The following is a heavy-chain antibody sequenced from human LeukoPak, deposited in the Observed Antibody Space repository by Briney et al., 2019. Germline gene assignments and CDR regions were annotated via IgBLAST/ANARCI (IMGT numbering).Heavy chain of an antibody. D-gene: IGHD2-2*02. V-gene: IGHV3-23*01. CDR1: GFTFSSYA. CDR2: ISGSGGST. Sequence: GGSLRLSCAASGFTFSSYAMSWVRQAPGKGLEWVSAISGSGGSTYYADSVKGRFTISRDNAKNTLYLQMNSLRAEDTAVYYCARQLGYCSSTSCYRGYGMDVWGQGTTVTVSS. J-gene: IGHJ6*02. CDR3: ARQLGYCSSTSCYRGYGMDV.